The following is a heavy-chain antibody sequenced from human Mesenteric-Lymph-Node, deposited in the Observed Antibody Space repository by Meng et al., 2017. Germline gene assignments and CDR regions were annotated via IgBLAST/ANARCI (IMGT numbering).Heavy chain of an antibody. V-gene: IGHV3-74*01. D-gene: IGHD3-3*01. CDR2: IVSDGGIT. CDR3: ARDLGWVLFDY. J-gene: IGHJ4*02. CDR1: GFNFGDYQ. Sequence: GESLKISCGASGFNFGDYQMHWVRQSPGKGLEWISRIVSDGGITNYADSVKGRFTISRDNAKNTLYLQMNSLGADDTAVYYCARDLGWVLFDYWGQGTLVNGAS.